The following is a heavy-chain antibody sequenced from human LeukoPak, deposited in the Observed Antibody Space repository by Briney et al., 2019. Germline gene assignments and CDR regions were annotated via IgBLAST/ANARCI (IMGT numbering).Heavy chain of an antibody. Sequence: ASVKVSCKASGYTFRNYAINWVRQAPGQGLEWMGWTDRNTGNPTYAQGFTGRFVFSLDTSVTTAYLQISSLKAEDTAVYYCARDWGYDILTGYYPFDYWGQGTLVTVSS. CDR2: TDRNTGNP. V-gene: IGHV7-4-1*02. J-gene: IGHJ4*02. CDR3: ARDWGYDILTGYYPFDY. CDR1: GYTFRNYA. D-gene: IGHD3-9*01.